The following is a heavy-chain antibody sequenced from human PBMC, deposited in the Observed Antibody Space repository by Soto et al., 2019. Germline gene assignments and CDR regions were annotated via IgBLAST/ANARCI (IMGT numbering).Heavy chain of an antibody. D-gene: IGHD3-3*01. Sequence: SETLSLTCTVSGGSITSSYWSWIRRPPGKGLEWIAYIYDTGISGYTPSTSYNPSLKSRVTMSVDTSKSQFSLKLTSVTAADKAVYYCASGLRSRLRFLVYSYNFDSWGQGTPVTVSS. CDR1: GGSITSSY. CDR3: ASGLRSRLRFLVYSYNFDS. J-gene: IGHJ5*01. V-gene: IGHV4-59*12. CDR2: IYDTGISGYTPST.